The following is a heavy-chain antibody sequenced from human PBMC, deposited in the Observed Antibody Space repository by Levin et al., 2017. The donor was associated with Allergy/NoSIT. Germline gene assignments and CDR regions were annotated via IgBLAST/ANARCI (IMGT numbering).Heavy chain of an antibody. CDR3: ARGATYYDILTGFYGWFDT. J-gene: IGHJ5*02. V-gene: IGHV4-34*01. CDR2: VNDSGTT. CDR1: GGSFNGYY. D-gene: IGHD3-9*01. Sequence: SETLSLTCAIYGGSFNGYYWTWIRQPPGKGLEWIGEVNDSGTTNYNPSLKSRVAISEDTSKNQFSLKLYSVTAADTAVYYCARGATYYDILTGFYGWFDTWGQGNLVTVSS.